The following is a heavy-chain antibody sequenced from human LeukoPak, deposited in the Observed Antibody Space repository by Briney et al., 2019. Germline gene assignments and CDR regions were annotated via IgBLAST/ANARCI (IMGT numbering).Heavy chain of an antibody. CDR1: GGSISSSSYY. D-gene: IGHD4-17*01. Sequence: SETLSLTCTVSGGSISSSSYYWGWIRQPPRKGLEWIGSIYYSGSTYYNPSLKSRVTISVDTSKNQFSLKLSSVTAAVTAVYCCARDADYGFDYWGQGTLVTVSS. V-gene: IGHV4-39*07. CDR3: ARDADYGFDY. CDR2: IYYSGST. J-gene: IGHJ4*02.